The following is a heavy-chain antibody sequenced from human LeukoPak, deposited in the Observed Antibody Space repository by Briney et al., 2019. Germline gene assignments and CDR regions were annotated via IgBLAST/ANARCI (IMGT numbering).Heavy chain of an antibody. V-gene: IGHV3-23*01. Sequence: PGGSLRLSCAASGFTFSSYAMSWVRQAPGKGLEWVSAISGSGGSTYYADSVKGRFTISRDNSKSTLYLQMNSLRAEDTAVYYCASMVQGTYYFDYWGQGTLVTVSS. J-gene: IGHJ4*02. CDR3: ASMVQGTYYFDY. CDR1: GFTFSSYA. CDR2: ISGSGGST. D-gene: IGHD3-10*01.